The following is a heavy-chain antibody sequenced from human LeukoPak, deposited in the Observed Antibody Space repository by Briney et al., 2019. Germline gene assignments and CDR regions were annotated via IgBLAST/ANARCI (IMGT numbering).Heavy chain of an antibody. D-gene: IGHD3-10*01. J-gene: IGHJ4*02. CDR2: IYYSGST. V-gene: IGHV4-39*01. CDR1: GGSFSAYY. CDR3: ARHYGP. Sequence: PSETLSLTCGVSGGSFSAYYWSWIRQPPGKGLEWIGSIYYSGSTYYNPSLKSRVTISVDTSKNQFSLKLNSVTATDTAVYYCARHYGPWGQGTLVTVSS.